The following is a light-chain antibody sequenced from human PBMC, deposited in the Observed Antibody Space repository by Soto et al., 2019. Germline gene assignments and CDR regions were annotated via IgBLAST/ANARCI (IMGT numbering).Light chain of an antibody. CDR1: QGVSRK. CDR2: GAS. CDR3: QHYNNWPLT. V-gene: IGKV3-15*01. Sequence: DIVMTQSPATLSVAQGERVTFSCRASQGVSRKLAWYQHKPGQAPRLLISGASTGATGIPARFSGSGSGTDFTLTISSLQSEDFALYYCQHYNNWPLTFGQGTKVDI. J-gene: IGKJ1*01.